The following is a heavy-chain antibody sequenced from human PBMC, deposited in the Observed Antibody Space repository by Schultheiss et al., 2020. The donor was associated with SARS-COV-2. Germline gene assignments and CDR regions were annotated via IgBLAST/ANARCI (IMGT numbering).Heavy chain of an antibody. Sequence: GGSLRLSCAASGFTFSSFAMSWVRQAPGKGLEWVSAISGSGGSTYHANSVQGRFTISRDNAKNTMFLQMNSLRVEDTALYYCARTRDYETDFDYWGQGTLVTVSS. J-gene: IGHJ4*02. CDR3: ARTRDYETDFDY. V-gene: IGHV3-23*01. CDR1: GFTFSSFA. D-gene: IGHD4-17*01. CDR2: ISGSGGST.